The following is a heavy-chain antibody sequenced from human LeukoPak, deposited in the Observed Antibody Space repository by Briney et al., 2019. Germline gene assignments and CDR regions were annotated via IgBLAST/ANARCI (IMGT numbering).Heavy chain of an antibody. CDR1: GFTFSSYC. Sequence: PLGVLRLSWAASGFTFSSYCMSWVRQAPGKGLEWVPTIKDKGCNKYYADSVKGRFTISRDNSKNTLYLQMNSLRAQDTAAYHCAKGPPLPALDWGQRTLVTVSS. J-gene: IGHJ4*02. D-gene: IGHD1-14*01. CDR2: IKDKGCNK. CDR3: AKGPPLPALD. V-gene: IGHV3-23*01.